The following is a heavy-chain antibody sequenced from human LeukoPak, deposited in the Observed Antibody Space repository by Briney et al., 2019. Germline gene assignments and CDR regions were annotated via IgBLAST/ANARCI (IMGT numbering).Heavy chain of an antibody. Sequence: PSETLSLTCTVSGGSLSGYYWSWIRQPAGKGLEWVGRVHITGSASHNPSLKSRVTMSVDTSRNQFSLKLTSVTAADTAVYYCARGPSGYDDMDVWGQGTTVTVSS. J-gene: IGHJ6*02. D-gene: IGHD6-6*01. CDR1: GGSLSGYY. CDR3: ARGPSGYDDMDV. CDR2: VHITGSA. V-gene: IGHV4-4*07.